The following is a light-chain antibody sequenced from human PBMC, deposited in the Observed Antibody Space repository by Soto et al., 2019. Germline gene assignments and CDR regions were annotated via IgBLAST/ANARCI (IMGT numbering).Light chain of an antibody. J-gene: IGKJ2*01. CDR2: GAS. Sequence: EIVLTQSPGTLSLSPGERATRSCRASQSVSSDYLAWYQQKPGQAPRLLIYGASTRATGIPARFSGSGSGTEFTLTISSLQSEDYAVYYCQQYNNWPPYTFGQGTKVDIK. CDR1: QSVSSD. CDR3: QQYNNWPPYT. V-gene: IGKV3-15*01.